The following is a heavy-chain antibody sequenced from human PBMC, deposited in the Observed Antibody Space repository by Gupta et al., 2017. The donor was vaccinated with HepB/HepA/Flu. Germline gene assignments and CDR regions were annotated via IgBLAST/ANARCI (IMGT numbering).Heavy chain of an antibody. V-gene: IGHV3-30*03. CDR1: GFTFSTYG. Sequence: QVQLVESGGGVVQPGRSLRLSCAASGFTFSTYGMPWVRQAPGKGLEWVAVISYDETNEYYADSVMGRFTISRDNSKNTLYLQMNRLRPEDTAVYYCSRDTSTSYDFWSGYSFGFDYWGQGTLVTVSS. CDR3: SRDTSTSYDFWSGYSFGFDY. J-gene: IGHJ4*02. D-gene: IGHD3-3*01. CDR2: ISYDETNE.